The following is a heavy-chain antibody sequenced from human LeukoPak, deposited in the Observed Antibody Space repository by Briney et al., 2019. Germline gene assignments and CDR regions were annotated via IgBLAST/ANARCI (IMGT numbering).Heavy chain of an antibody. Sequence: GGSLRLSCAASGFTFSSYEMNWVRPAPGEGLEWVSYISSSGSTIYCADSVNGRFTISRDNAKNSLYLQMNSLRAEDTAVYYCARDWKGIDYWGQGTLVTVSS. D-gene: IGHD1-1*01. CDR2: ISSSGSTI. CDR3: ARDWKGIDY. J-gene: IGHJ4*02. V-gene: IGHV3-48*03. CDR1: GFTFSSYE.